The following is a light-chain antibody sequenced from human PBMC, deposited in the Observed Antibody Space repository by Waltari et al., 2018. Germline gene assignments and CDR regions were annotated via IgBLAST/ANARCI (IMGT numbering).Light chain of an antibody. V-gene: IGKV1-39*01. J-gene: IGKJ4*01. Sequence: DIQMTQSPSSLSASVGDSVNISCRASQSISFSLNWYQQKLGQAPRLLIYGASSLQFGVPSKFSGSGSGTDFTLTISGLQPDDIATYYCQQSYTTPLTFGGGTKVEIK. CDR2: GAS. CDR3: QQSYTTPLT. CDR1: QSISFS.